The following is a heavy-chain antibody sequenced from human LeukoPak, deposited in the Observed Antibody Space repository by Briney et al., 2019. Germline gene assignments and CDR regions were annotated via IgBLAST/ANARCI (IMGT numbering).Heavy chain of an antibody. Sequence: NTGGSLRLSCAASGFTFSDYYMSWIRQAPGKGLEWVSYISSSSSYTNYADSVKGRFTISRDNAKNSLYLQMNSLRAEDTAVYYCARAQIAAAGASDYWGQGTLVTISS. CDR2: ISSSSSYT. CDR3: ARAQIAAAGASDY. J-gene: IGHJ4*02. CDR1: GFTFSDYY. V-gene: IGHV3-11*06. D-gene: IGHD6-13*01.